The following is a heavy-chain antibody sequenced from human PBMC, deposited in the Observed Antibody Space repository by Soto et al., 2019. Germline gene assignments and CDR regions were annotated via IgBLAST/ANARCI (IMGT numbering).Heavy chain of an antibody. CDR1: GYTVTSYG. J-gene: IGHJ1*01. Sequence: GASVKVSGKAYGYTVTSYGITWVRQAPGQGLEWMGWISVYNGNTKYAEKLQGRVTMTTDTSTSTAYMELRSLRSDDTAVYYCTRALAAAGSAEYFQLWGQGTLVTVSS. V-gene: IGHV1-18*04. CDR3: TRALAAAGSAEYFQL. CDR2: ISVYNGNT. D-gene: IGHD6-13*01.